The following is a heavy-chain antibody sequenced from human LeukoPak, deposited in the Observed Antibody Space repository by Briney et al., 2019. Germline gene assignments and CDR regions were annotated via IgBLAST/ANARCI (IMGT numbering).Heavy chain of an antibody. V-gene: IGHV4-59*01. CDR1: GDSMNNYC. D-gene: IGHD4/OR15-4a*01. Sequence: ASETLSLTCKVSGDSMNNYCWSWVRQPPGKGLEWIGYIYYSGSTNYNPSLKSRVSISLDKSENQFSLKVGSVTAADTAVYYCARRTALSPRYFDYWGQGTLVTVSS. CDR3: ARRTALSPRYFDY. J-gene: IGHJ4*02. CDR2: IYYSGST.